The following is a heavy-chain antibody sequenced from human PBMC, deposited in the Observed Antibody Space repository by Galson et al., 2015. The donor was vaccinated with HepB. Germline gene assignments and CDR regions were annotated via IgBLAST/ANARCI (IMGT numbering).Heavy chain of an antibody. CDR3: AKANSVDSYVIDY. CDR2: VSGNGGTT. CDR1: GFSFSSYA. D-gene: IGHD2-21*02. Sequence: SLRLSCAASGFSFSSYAMTWVCQASGKGLEWVSGVSGNGGTTYYADSVKIRFIIPRDNSKNTLYLQMNNLRAEDTAVYYCAKANSVDSYVIDYWGQGPLVTVSS. V-gene: IGHV3-23*01. J-gene: IGHJ4*02.